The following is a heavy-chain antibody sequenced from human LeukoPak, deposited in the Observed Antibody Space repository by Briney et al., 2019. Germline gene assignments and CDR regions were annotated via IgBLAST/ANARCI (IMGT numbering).Heavy chain of an antibody. CDR2: ISWSSGSI. Sequence: GGSLRLSCAASGFTFDDYAIHWVRQAPGKGLEWVSGISWSSGSIGYADSVKGRFTISRDNAKNSLYLQMNSLRAEDTALYYCAKANCGGDCSPDYWGQGTLVTVSS. CDR1: GFTFDDYA. D-gene: IGHD2-21*02. J-gene: IGHJ4*02. V-gene: IGHV3-9*01. CDR3: AKANCGGDCSPDY.